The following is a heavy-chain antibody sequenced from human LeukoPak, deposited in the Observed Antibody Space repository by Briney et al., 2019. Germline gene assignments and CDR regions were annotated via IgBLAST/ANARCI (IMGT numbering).Heavy chain of an antibody. CDR1: GGSFSGYY. CDR2: INHSGST. D-gene: IGHD3-10*01. CDR3: ARGYGSGRRGDY. V-gene: IGHV4-34*01. Sequence: PSETLSLTCAVYGGSFSGYYWSWIRQPPGKGLEWIGEINHSGSTNYNPSLKSRLTISVDTSKNQFSLKLSSVTAADTAVYDCARGYGSGRRGDYWGQGTLVTVSS. J-gene: IGHJ4*02.